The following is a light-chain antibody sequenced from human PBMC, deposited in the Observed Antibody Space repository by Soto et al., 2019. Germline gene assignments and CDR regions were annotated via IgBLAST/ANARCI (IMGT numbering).Light chain of an antibody. CDR1: QSISSW. J-gene: IGKJ1*01. CDR2: KAS. Sequence: DIQMTQSPSTLSASVGDRVTITCRASQSISSWLAWYQQKPGKAPKLLIYKASSLQSGVPLRFSGSESGTEFTLTISSLQPDDFASYYCQQYNSYSWTFGQGTKVDI. CDR3: QQYNSYSWT. V-gene: IGKV1-5*03.